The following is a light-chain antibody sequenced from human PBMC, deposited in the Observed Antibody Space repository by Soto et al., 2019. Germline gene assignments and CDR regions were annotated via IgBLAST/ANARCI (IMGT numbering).Light chain of an antibody. CDR1: QSVSSN. V-gene: IGKV3-15*01. CDR2: GAS. CDR3: QQYTNWPGT. J-gene: IGKJ1*01. Sequence: EIVMTQSPATLSVSPGERATLSCRASQSVSSNLAWYQQKPGQAHRLLIYGASTRATGIPARFSGSGSGTEFTLTISSLQSEDFAVYYCQQYTNWPGTFGQGTKVEIK.